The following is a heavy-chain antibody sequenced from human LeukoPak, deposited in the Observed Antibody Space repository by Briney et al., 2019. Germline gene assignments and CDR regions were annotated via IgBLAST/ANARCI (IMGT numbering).Heavy chain of an antibody. CDR3: ARVASVPAAYAFDI. CDR1: GFTFSSHW. V-gene: IGHV3-7*01. D-gene: IGHD2-2*01. CDR2: IKQDGSEK. J-gene: IGHJ3*02. Sequence: GGSLRPSCAASGFTFSSHWMSWVRPAPGKGPEGVANIKQDGSEKYYVDSVKGRFTISRDNAKNSLYLQMNSLRAEDTAVYYCARVASVPAAYAFDIWGQGTRVTVSS.